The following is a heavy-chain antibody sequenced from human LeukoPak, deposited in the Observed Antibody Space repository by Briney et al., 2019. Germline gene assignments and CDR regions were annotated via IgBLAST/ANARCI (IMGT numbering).Heavy chain of an antibody. CDR1: GVTLSTYA. Sequence: GGSLRLSCAASGVTLSTYAMSWARQAPGKGLEWVSGISSSGSGDNTYYADSVKGRFTISRGSSKNTLFLHMNTLRAEDTAIYYCARDRTVGASYWYFDLWGRGTLVTVSS. V-gene: IGHV3-23*01. CDR3: ARDRTVGASYWYFDL. J-gene: IGHJ2*01. D-gene: IGHD1-26*01. CDR2: ISSSGSGDNT.